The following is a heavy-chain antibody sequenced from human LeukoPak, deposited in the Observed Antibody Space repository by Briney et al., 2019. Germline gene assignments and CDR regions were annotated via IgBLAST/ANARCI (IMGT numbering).Heavy chain of an antibody. V-gene: IGHV3-21*01. J-gene: IGHJ6*03. CDR3: ARYTSSSWYYYYYMDV. CDR1: GFTFSRYS. CDR2: ISSSSSDI. D-gene: IGHD6-13*01. Sequence: GGSLRLSCAASGFTFSRYSMNWVRQAPGKGLEWVSSISSSSSDIYYADSVKGRFTISRDNAKNSLYLQMNSLRAADTAVYYCARYTSSSWYYYYYMDVWGKGTTVTVSS.